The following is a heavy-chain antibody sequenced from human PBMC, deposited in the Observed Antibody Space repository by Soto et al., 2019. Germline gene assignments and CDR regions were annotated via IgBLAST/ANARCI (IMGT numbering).Heavy chain of an antibody. Sequence: SETLSLTWTVSGGSISSSSYYWGWIRQPPGKGLEWIGSIYYSRSTYYNPSLKSRVTISVETSKNQFSLKLSSVTAADTAVYYCARGARFLEWLLSEGWCDPWGQGTLVTVSS. D-gene: IGHD3-3*01. CDR3: ARGARFLEWLLSEGWCDP. CDR1: GGSISSSSYY. J-gene: IGHJ5*02. CDR2: IYYSRST. V-gene: IGHV4-39*01.